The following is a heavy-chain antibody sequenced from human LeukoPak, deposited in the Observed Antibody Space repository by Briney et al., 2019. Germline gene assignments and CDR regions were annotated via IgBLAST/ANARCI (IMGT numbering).Heavy chain of an antibody. J-gene: IGHJ6*02. Sequence: ASVKVSCKASGYTFTGYYIHWVRQAPGQGLEWMGWINPNSGGTNYAQKFQGRVTMTRDTSISTAYMELSRLRSDDTAVYYCARPTIFGVVSYGMDVWGQGTTVTVSS. CDR1: GYTFTGYY. CDR3: ARPTIFGVVSYGMDV. V-gene: IGHV1-2*02. D-gene: IGHD3-3*01. CDR2: INPNSGGT.